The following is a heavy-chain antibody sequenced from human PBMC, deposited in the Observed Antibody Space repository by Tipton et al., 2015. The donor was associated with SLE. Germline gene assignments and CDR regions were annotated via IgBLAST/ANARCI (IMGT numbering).Heavy chain of an antibody. CDR1: GFIFNTYG. Sequence: GSLRLSCAASGFIFNTYGMHWVRQAPGKGLEWVAFIRYDGRERIYADSVKGRFTISRDNSRDTLYLYMNSLRNEDTAMYYCAKEVPLAPFDCWGQGTLVTVSS. J-gene: IGHJ4*02. V-gene: IGHV3-30*02. CDR3: AKEVPLAPFDC. CDR2: IRYDGRER. D-gene: IGHD1-1*01.